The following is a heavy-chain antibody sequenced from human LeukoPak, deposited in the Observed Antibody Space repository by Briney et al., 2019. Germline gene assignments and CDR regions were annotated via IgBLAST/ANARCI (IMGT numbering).Heavy chain of an antibody. CDR1: GGSINSYY. CDR2: IYTSGST. J-gene: IGHJ4*02. Sequence: SETLSLTCTVSGGSINSYYWSWIRQPAGKGLEWIGRIYTSGSTNYNPSLKSRVTISVDTSKNQFSLKLSSVTAADTAVYYCARGTDYYGSGSHFDYWGQGTLVTVSS. V-gene: IGHV4-4*07. D-gene: IGHD3-10*01. CDR3: ARGTDYYGSGSHFDY.